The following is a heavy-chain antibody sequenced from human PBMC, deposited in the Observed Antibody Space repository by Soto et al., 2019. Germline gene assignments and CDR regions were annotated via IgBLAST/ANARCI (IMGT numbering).Heavy chain of an antibody. CDR1: GFTFSSYG. D-gene: IGHD4-4*01. J-gene: IGHJ6*02. Sequence: PGGSLRLSCAASGFTFSSYGMHWVRQAPGKGLEWVAVISYDGSNKYYADSVKGRFTISRDNSKNTLYLQMNSLRAEDTAVYYCAKDRDTVTHYYYYGMDVRGQGTTVTVSS. CDR2: ISYDGSNK. CDR3: AKDRDTVTHYYYYGMDV. V-gene: IGHV3-30*18.